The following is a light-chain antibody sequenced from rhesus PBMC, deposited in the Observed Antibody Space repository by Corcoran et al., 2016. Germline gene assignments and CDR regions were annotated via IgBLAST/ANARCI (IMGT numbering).Light chain of an antibody. Sequence: EIVMTQSPATLSLSPGETATLSCRASESVGSYLAWYQQKPGQAPTLLVHSAYFRATGIPDRFSGTGSRTEFTLTISSLEPEDVGVYHCQQYNDLLFTFGPGTKLDIK. CDR3: QQYNDLLFT. CDR2: SAY. CDR1: ESVGSY. J-gene: IGKJ3*01. V-gene: IGKV3-40*03.